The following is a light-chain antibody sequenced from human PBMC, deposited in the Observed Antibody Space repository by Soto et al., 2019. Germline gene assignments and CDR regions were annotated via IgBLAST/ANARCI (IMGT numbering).Light chain of an antibody. CDR3: HQSYSTPLT. Sequence: DVQMTQSPSSLSASVGDSVTITCRASQSVFNHLSWFQQRPGKGPKLLIYDASSLHAGVPSRFSGSGYGTDITLTISTVRPEDPEIYYDHQSYSTPLTFGGGTRVELK. CDR2: DAS. J-gene: IGKJ4*01. CDR1: QSVFNH. V-gene: IGKV1-39*01.